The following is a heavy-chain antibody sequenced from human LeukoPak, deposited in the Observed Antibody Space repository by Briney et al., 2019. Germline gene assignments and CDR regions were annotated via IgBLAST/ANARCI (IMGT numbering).Heavy chain of an antibody. CDR3: ARVQYLRKGNAFDI. Sequence: MSSETLSLTCTVSGGSISSYYWSWIRQPPGKGLEWIGYIYYSGSTNYNPSLKSRVTISVDTSKNQFSLKLSSVTAADTAVYYCARVQYLRKGNAFDIWGQGTMVTVSS. J-gene: IGHJ3*02. CDR1: GGSISSYY. D-gene: IGHD2/OR15-2a*01. V-gene: IGHV4-59*01. CDR2: IYYSGST.